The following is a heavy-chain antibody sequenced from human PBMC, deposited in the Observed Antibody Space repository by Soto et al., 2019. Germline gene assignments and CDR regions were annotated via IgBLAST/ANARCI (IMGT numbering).Heavy chain of an antibody. CDR1: GFTFSSYA. V-gene: IGHV3-23*01. Sequence: GGSLRLSCAASGFTFSSYAMSWVRQAPGKGLEWVSAISGSGGSTYYADSVKGRFTISRDNSKNTLYLQMNSLRAEDTAVYYCAKDFPDYYYDSSGYYYYWGQGTLVTVSS. J-gene: IGHJ4*02. CDR2: ISGSGGST. CDR3: AKDFPDYYYDSSGYYYY. D-gene: IGHD3-22*01.